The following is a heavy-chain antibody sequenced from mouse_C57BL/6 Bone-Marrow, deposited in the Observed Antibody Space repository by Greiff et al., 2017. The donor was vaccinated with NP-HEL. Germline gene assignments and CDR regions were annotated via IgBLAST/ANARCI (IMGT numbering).Heavy chain of an antibody. J-gene: IGHJ2*01. CDR3: ARHPLDY. Sequence: EVHLVESGGGLVQPGGSLKLSCAASGFTFSDYYMYWVRQTPEKRLEWVAYISNGGGSTYYPDTVKGRFTISRDNAKNTLYLQMSRLKSEDTAMYYCARHPLDYWGKGTTLTVSS. CDR1: GFTFSDYY. CDR2: ISNGGGST. V-gene: IGHV5-12*01.